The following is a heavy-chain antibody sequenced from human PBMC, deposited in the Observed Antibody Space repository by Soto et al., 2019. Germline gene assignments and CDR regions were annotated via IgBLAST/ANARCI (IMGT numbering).Heavy chain of an antibody. CDR1: GFTFSSYG. CDR3: AKDSSSAVYYYYYYGMDV. V-gene: IGHV3-30*18. CDR2: ISYDGSNK. Sequence: QVQLVESGGGVVQPGRSLRLSCAASGFTFSSYGMHWVRQAPGKGLEWVAVISYDGSNKYYADSVKGRFTISRDNSKNTLYLQMNSLRDEDTAVYYCAKDSSSAVYYYYYYGMDVWGQGTTVTVSS. D-gene: IGHD6-6*01. J-gene: IGHJ6*02.